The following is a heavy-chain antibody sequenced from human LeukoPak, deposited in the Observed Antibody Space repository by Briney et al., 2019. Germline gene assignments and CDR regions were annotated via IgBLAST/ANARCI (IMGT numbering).Heavy chain of an antibody. CDR1: GSTFSSYA. CDR2: ISYDGSNK. Sequence: GGSLRLSCAASGSTFSSYAMHWVRQAPGKGLEWVAVISYDGSNKYYADSVKGRFTISRDNSKNTLYLQMNSLRAEDTAVYYCARDSDYDFWSGYYRYYFDYWGQGTLVTVSS. J-gene: IGHJ4*02. D-gene: IGHD3-3*01. V-gene: IGHV3-30-3*01. CDR3: ARDSDYDFWSGYYRYYFDY.